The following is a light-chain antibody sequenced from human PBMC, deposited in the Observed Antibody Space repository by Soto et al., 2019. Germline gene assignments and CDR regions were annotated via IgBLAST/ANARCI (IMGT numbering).Light chain of an antibody. CDR1: SSHVGGYNY. Sequence: QSALTQPRSVSGSPGQSVTISCSGTSSHVGGYNYVSWYQQHPGKAPKLMIYDVSKRPSGVPDRFSGSKSGNTASLIISGXXXXXEXDYYCCSYAGSYTQVFGTGTKVTVL. V-gene: IGLV2-11*01. J-gene: IGLJ1*01. CDR3: CSYAGSYTQV. CDR2: DVS.